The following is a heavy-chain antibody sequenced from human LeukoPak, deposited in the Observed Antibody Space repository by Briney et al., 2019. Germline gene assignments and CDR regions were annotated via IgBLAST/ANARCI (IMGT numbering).Heavy chain of an antibody. V-gene: IGHV1-46*01. Sequence: ASVKVSCKASGYTFTSYYMHWVRQAPGQGLEWMGIINPSGGSTSYAQKFQGRVTMTRDTSTSTVYMELSSLRSEDTAVYYCARDLAQWLADYWYFDLWGRGTLVTVSS. D-gene: IGHD6-19*01. J-gene: IGHJ2*01. CDR2: INPSGGST. CDR3: ARDLAQWLADYWYFDL. CDR1: GYTFTSYY.